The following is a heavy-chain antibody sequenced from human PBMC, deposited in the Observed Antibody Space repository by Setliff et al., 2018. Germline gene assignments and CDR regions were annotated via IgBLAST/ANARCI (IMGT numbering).Heavy chain of an antibody. D-gene: IGHD2-15*01. V-gene: IGHV4-61*09. J-gene: IGHJ3*02. CDR1: GGSISSGSYY. Sequence: SETLSLTCSVSGGSISSGSYYWTWLRQPAGKGLEWIGHIYTSGTTKYNPSLKSRVTISVDASKTQFFLKLTSVTAADTAVYYCASRSGVVEESPRQVILEDGFDIGGQGTMVTVSS. CDR3: ASRSGVVEESPRQVILEDGFDI. CDR2: IYTSGTT.